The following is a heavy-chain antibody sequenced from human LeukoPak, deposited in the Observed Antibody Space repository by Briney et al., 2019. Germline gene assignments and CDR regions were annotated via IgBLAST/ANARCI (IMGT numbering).Heavy chain of an antibody. V-gene: IGHV3-7*01. Sequence: PGGSLRLSCAASGFTFSSYWMSWVRQAPGKGLEWVANIKQDGSEKYYVDSVKGRFTISRDNAKNSLYLQMNSLRAEDTAVYFCARNSLDYYYYYMDVWGKGTTVTVSS. J-gene: IGHJ6*03. CDR3: ARNSLDYYYYYMDV. CDR1: GFTFSSYW. CDR2: IKQDGSEK. D-gene: IGHD2-21*01.